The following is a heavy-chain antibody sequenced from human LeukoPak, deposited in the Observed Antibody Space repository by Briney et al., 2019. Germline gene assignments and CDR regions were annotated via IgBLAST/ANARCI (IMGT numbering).Heavy chain of an antibody. J-gene: IGHJ4*02. Sequence: ASVKVSCKASGYTFTSYGISWVRQAPGQGLEWMGWISAYNGNTSYAQKLQGRVTMTTDTSTSTAYMELRSLRSDDTAVYYCARDSWVVVRGVTLPFDYWGQGNPGHRLL. CDR2: ISAYNGNT. D-gene: IGHD3-10*01. CDR3: ARDSWVVVRGVTLPFDY. CDR1: GYTFTSYG. V-gene: IGHV1-18*01.